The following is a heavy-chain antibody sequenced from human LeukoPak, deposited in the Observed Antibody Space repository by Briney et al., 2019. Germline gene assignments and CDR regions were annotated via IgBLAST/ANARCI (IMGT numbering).Heavy chain of an antibody. CDR3: ATDPRGPIGYDSSGRDTFDY. CDR1: GYTFSNYA. V-gene: IGHV3-30*04. CDR2: ILYDGSMK. J-gene: IGHJ4*02. Sequence: GGSLRLSCAASGYTFSNYAMHWVRQAPGKGLEWVAVILYDGSMKYYADSLKGRFTISRDNSKNTLYLQMNSLRSEDTAVYYCATDPRGPIGYDSSGRDTFDYWGQGTLVTVSS. D-gene: IGHD3-22*01.